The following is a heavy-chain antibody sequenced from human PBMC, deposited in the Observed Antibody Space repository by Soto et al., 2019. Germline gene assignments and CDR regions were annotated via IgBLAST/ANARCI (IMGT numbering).Heavy chain of an antibody. Sequence: EVQLLESGGGLVQPGGSLRLSCEASGFTFSSYAMTWVRQAPGKGLEWVSLISDSGGSTYYADSVKGRFTISRDNSKNTLYLQMNSLRAEDTAVYYCEKDVGTTVNWFDRWGQGTLVTVSS. CDR2: ISDSGGST. J-gene: IGHJ5*02. CDR1: GFTFSSYA. CDR3: EKDVGTTVNWFDR. D-gene: IGHD4-4*01. V-gene: IGHV3-23*01.